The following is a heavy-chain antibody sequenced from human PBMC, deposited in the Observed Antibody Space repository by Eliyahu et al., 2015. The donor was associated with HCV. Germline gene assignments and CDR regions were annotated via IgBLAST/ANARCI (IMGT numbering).Heavy chain of an antibody. V-gene: IGHV1-69*04. CDR3: ARDGIVGALPTDY. J-gene: IGHJ4*02. D-gene: IGHD1-26*01. CDR1: GGPFSSYA. CDR2: IIPILGIA. Sequence: QVQLVQSGAEVKKPGSSVXVSCKASGGPFSSYAISWVRQAPGQGLEWMGRIIPILGIANYAQKFQGRVTITADKSTSTAYMELSSLRSEDTAVYYCARDGIVGALPTDYWGQGTLVTVSS.